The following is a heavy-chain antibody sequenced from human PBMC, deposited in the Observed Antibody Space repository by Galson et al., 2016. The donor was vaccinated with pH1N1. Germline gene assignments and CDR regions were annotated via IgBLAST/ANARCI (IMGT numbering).Heavy chain of an antibody. D-gene: IGHD3-3*02. V-gene: IGHV3-49*04. J-gene: IGHJ4*02. CDR3: ARGQLVFLEWIFPGDH. Sequence: SLRLSCAASGFTFIGYTMNWVRQAPGKGLEWVGFIRSKVYGGTTECAASVKGRFTISRDDSKRIAYLQMSRLKSADKGLSYCARGQLVFLEWIFPGDHWGQGILVTVSS. CDR2: IRSKVYGGTT. CDR1: GFTFIGYT.